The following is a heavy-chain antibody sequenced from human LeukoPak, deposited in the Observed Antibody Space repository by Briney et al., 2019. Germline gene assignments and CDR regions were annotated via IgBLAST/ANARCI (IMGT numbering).Heavy chain of an antibody. D-gene: IGHD1-26*01. Sequence: SETLSLTCTVSGGSLSSYYWSWIRQPPGKGLEWIGYIYYSGSTNYNPSLKSRVTISVDTSKNQFSLKLSSVTAADTAVYYCARVRSFQWVGARSDYYYMDVWGKGTTVTVSS. V-gene: IGHV4-59*01. J-gene: IGHJ6*03. CDR2: IYYSGST. CDR1: GGSLSSYY. CDR3: ARVRSFQWVGARSDYYYMDV.